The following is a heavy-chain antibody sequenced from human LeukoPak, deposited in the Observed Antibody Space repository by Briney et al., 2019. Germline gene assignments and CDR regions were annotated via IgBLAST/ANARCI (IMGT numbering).Heavy chain of an antibody. CDR3: ATATMGAYDAFDI. D-gene: IGHD1-26*01. J-gene: IGHJ3*02. V-gene: IGHV1-24*01. CDR1: GYTLTELS. CDR2: FDPEGGET. Sequence: ASVKVSCKVSGYTLTELSMHWVRQAPGKGLEWMGGFDPEGGETIYAQKFQGRVTMTEDTSTDAAYMELSSLRSEDTAVYYCATATMGAYDAFDIWGQGTMVTVSS.